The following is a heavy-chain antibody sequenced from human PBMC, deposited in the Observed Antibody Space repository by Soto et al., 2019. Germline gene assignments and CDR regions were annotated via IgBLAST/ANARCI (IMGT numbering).Heavy chain of an antibody. Sequence: PSETLSLTCTVSGGSISSYYWSWIRQPPGKGLEWIGYIYYSGSTNYNPSLKSRVTISVDTSKNQFSLKLSSVTAADTAAYYCARDHPHSYGVYYFDYWGQGTPVTVSS. CDR2: IYYSGST. J-gene: IGHJ4*02. D-gene: IGHD5-18*01. CDR3: ARDHPHSYGVYYFDY. CDR1: GGSISSYY. V-gene: IGHV4-59*01.